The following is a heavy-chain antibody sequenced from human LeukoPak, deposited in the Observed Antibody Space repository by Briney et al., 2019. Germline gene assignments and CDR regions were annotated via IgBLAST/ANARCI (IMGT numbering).Heavy chain of an antibody. D-gene: IGHD3-10*01. J-gene: IGHJ4*02. V-gene: IGHV3-48*03. CDR2: ISSSGSTI. Sequence: PGGSLRLSCAASGFTFSSYEMNWVRQAPGKGLEWVSYISSSGSTIYYADSVKGRFTISRDNAKNSLYLQMNSLRAEDTAVYYCAREGAGGYYFDYWGQGTLVTVSS. CDR1: GFTFSSYE. CDR3: AREGAGGYYFDY.